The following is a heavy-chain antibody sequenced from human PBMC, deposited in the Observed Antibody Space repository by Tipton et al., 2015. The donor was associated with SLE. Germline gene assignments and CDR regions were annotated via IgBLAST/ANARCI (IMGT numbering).Heavy chain of an antibody. D-gene: IGHD3-10*01. CDR2: VFYSGST. CDR1: GGSVTSYY. CDR3: AGVPIPGVRGVRYFDL. Sequence: TLSLTCTVSGGSVTSYYWSWIRQPPGKVLEWIGYVFYSGSTNYSPSLQRRVTMSLDTSKNRFSLKLYSVTAAGKAVYYCAGVPIPGVRGVRYFDLWGRGTLVTVSS. V-gene: IGHV4-59*02. J-gene: IGHJ2*01.